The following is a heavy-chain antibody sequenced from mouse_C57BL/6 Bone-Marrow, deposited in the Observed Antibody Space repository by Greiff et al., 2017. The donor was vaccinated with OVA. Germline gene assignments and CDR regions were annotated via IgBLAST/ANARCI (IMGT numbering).Heavy chain of an antibody. J-gene: IGHJ2*01. Sequence: VQRVESGAELMKPGASVKLSCKATGYTFTGYWIEWVKQRPGHGLEWIGEILPGSGSTNYNEKFKGNATFTADTSSNTAYMQLSSLTTEDSAIYYCATPYGSSYEDYWGQGTTLTVSS. V-gene: IGHV1-9*01. CDR1: GYTFTGYW. CDR3: ATPYGSSYEDY. CDR2: ILPGSGST. D-gene: IGHD1-1*01.